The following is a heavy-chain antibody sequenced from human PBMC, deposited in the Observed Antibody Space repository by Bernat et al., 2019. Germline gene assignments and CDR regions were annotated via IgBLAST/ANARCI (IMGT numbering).Heavy chain of an antibody. CDR3: ARSFGSSSWYFDL. J-gene: IGHJ2*01. V-gene: IGHV4-31*03. D-gene: IGHD6-13*01. Sequence: QVQLQESGPGLVKPSQTLSLTCTVSGGSISSDGYYWSWIRQHPGKGLEWIGYIYYSGSTYYNPSLESRVTISVDTSKRQFSLRLSSVTAADTAVDYCARSFGSSSWYFDLWGRGTLVSVSS. CDR1: GGSISSDGYY. CDR2: IYYSGST.